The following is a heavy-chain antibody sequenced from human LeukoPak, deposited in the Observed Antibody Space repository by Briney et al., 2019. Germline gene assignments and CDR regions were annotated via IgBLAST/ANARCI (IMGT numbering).Heavy chain of an antibody. CDR1: GGSISSSSYY. CDR3: ARQVLLWFGELSSGDADY. V-gene: IGHV4-39*01. Sequence: PSETLSLTCTVSGGSISSSSYYWGWIRQPPGKGLERIGSIYYSGSTYYNPSLKSRVTISVDTSKNQFSLKLSSVTAADTAVYYCARQVLLWFGELSSGDADYWGQGTLVTVSS. CDR2: IYYSGST. J-gene: IGHJ4*02. D-gene: IGHD3-10*01.